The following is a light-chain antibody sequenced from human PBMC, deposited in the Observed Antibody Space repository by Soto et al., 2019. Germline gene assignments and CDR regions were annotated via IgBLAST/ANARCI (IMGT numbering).Light chain of an antibody. Sequence: VLTQSPATLALSAGERATLSCRAGLNVNSYLACYQQKPGQAPRLLIYDASNRAAGIPARFSGSGSGTDFTLTISSLEPEDFAIYYCQQRQYWPPITFGQGTRLEIK. CDR2: DAS. V-gene: IGKV3-11*01. CDR3: QQRQYWPPIT. CDR1: LNVNSY. J-gene: IGKJ5*01.